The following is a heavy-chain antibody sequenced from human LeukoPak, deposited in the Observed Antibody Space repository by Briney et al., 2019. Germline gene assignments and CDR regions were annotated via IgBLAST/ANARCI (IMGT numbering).Heavy chain of an antibody. CDR3: ASPRGWGYYFDY. V-gene: IGHV3-21*01. D-gene: IGHD6-19*01. J-gene: IGHJ4*02. Sequence: GGSLRLSCAASGFTFSSYSMNWVRQAPGKGLEWVSSISSSSSYIYYADSVKGRFTISRDNAKNSLYLQMNSLRAEDTAVYYCASPRGWGYYFDYWGQGTLVTVSS. CDR2: ISSSSSYI. CDR1: GFTFSSYS.